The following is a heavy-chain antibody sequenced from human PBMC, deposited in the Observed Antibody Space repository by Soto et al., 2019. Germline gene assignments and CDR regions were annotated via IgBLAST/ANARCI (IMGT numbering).Heavy chain of an antibody. CDR2: ISYDGSNK. Sequence: QVQLVESGGGVVQPGRSLRLSCAASGFTFSSYAMHWVRQAPGKGLEWVAVISYDGSNKYYADSVKGRITISSDNSKNTLYLQMNSLRAEDTAVYYGARDFVIVGATRGSDWGQGTLVTVSS. V-gene: IGHV3-30-3*01. CDR3: ARDFVIVGATRGSD. J-gene: IGHJ4*02. CDR1: GFTFSSYA. D-gene: IGHD1-26*01.